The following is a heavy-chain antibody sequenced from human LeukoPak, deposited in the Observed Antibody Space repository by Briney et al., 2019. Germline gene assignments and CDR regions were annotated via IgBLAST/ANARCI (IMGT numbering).Heavy chain of an antibody. Sequence: GGSLRLSCGASGFTFSSYAMSWVRQAPGEGLEWVSAISSSGGSTHYADSVKGRFTISRDNSKNTLYLQMNSLRAEDTAVYYCAKRYYYDNSGLWDYWGQGTLVTVSS. V-gene: IGHV3-23*01. J-gene: IGHJ4*02. CDR2: ISSSGGST. CDR3: AKRYYYDNSGLWDY. D-gene: IGHD3-22*01. CDR1: GFTFSSYA.